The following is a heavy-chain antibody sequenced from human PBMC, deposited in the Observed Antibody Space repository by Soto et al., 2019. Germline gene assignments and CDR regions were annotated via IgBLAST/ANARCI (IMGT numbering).Heavy chain of an antibody. Sequence: QVQLQESGPGLVKPSETLSLTCTVSGGSVSSGSYYWSWIRQPPGKGLEWIGYIYYSGSTNYNPSLKSRVTISVDTSKNQFSLKLSSVTAADTVVYYCARVRVATIGYWGQGTLVTVSS. V-gene: IGHV4-61*01. J-gene: IGHJ4*02. CDR3: ARVRVATIGY. CDR1: GGSVSSGSYY. CDR2: IYYSGST. D-gene: IGHD5-12*01.